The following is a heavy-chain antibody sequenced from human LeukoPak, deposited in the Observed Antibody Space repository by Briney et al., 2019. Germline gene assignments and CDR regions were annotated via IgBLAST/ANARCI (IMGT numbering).Heavy chain of an antibody. J-gene: IGHJ4*02. Sequence: ASVKVSCKASGYTFTSYAMNWVRQAPGQGLEWMGWINTNTGNPTYAQGFTGRFVFSLDTSVSTAYLQISSLKAEDTAVYYCARDFYGSGSYSEPSGMPWGQGTLVTVSS. D-gene: IGHD3-10*01. CDR2: INTNTGNP. CDR3: ARDFYGSGSYSEPSGMP. CDR1: GYTFTSYA. V-gene: IGHV7-4-1*02.